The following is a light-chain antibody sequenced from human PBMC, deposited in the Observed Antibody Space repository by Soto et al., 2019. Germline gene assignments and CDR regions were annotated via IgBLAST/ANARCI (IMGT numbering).Light chain of an antibody. CDR1: SSDVGGYNF. V-gene: IGLV2-14*01. CDR3: GSYTLRNTLVL. Sequence: QSALTQPASVSGSPGQSITISCTGTSSDVGGYNFVSWYQQHPGKAPRLIIYEVSSRPSGVSYRFSGSKSGNTASLTISGLQAEDDADYYCGSYTLRNTLVLFGGGTKLTVL. J-gene: IGLJ3*02. CDR2: EVS.